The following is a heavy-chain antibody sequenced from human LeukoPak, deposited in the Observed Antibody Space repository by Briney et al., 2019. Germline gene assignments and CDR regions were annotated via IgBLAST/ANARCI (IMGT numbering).Heavy chain of an antibody. CDR3: AKDHYDILTGYLDVYYGMDV. CDR1: GFTFSSYG. D-gene: IGHD3-9*01. V-gene: IGHV3-30*18. Sequence: GGSLRLSCAASGFTFSSYGMHWVRQAPGKGLEWVAVISYDGSNKYYADSVKGRFTISRGNSKNTLYLQMNSLRAEDTAVYYCAKDHYDILTGYLDVYYGMDVWGQGTTVTVSS. J-gene: IGHJ6*02. CDR2: ISYDGSNK.